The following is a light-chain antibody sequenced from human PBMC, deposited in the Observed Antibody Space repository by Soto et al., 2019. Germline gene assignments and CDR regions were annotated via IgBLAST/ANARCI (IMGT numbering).Light chain of an antibody. Sequence: DIQMTQSPSSLSASVGDRVTITFLASQSISTYLNWYQQKPGKAPKLLILVASTLPSGVPSRFSGSGSGTDFTLTISSLQPEDFATYYCQQSYSNTQTFGQGTKVDIK. CDR1: QSISTY. V-gene: IGKV1-39*01. J-gene: IGKJ1*01. CDR2: VAS. CDR3: QQSYSNTQT.